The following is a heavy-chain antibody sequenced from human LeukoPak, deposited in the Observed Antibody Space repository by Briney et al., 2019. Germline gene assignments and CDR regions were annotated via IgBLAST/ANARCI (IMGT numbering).Heavy chain of an antibody. CDR3: ARSRTYGDYGRGLDY. Sequence: GGSLRLSCAASGFISSSYWMHWVRQPPGKGLVYIACINTDGFSTSYADSVKGRFTISRDNARNTLYLQMNSLRAEDTAVYYCARSRTYGDYGRGLDYWGQGTLVTVSS. J-gene: IGHJ4*02. V-gene: IGHV3-74*01. CDR2: INTDGFST. CDR1: GFISSSYW. D-gene: IGHD4-17*01.